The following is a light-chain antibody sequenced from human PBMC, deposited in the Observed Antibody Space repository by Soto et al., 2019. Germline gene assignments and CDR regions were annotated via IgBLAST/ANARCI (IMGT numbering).Light chain of an antibody. J-gene: IGKJ1*01. Sequence: EIVMTQSPATLSVSPGERATLSCRASQSVSSSLAWYQQKPGQAPRLLIYSASTRATGIPARFSGSGSGTEFTLTISSLQSEDFAVYYCQQYNNWLRTFGQGTTVEIK. CDR3: QQYNNWLRT. CDR1: QSVSSS. V-gene: IGKV3-15*01. CDR2: SAS.